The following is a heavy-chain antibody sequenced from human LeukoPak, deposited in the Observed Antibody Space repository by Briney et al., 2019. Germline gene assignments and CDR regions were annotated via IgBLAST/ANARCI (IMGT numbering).Heavy chain of an antibody. CDR3: AKGLLSYYFDG. V-gene: IGHV3-33*06. Sequence: QPGGSLRLSCAASGFTFSSYGMHWVRQAPGKGLEWVAVIWYDGSNKYYADSVKGRFTISRDNSKNTLYLQMNSLRAEDTAVYYCAKGLLSYYFDGWGQGTLVTVSS. CDR2: IWYDGSNK. J-gene: IGHJ4*02. D-gene: IGHD2-21*01. CDR1: GFTFSSYG.